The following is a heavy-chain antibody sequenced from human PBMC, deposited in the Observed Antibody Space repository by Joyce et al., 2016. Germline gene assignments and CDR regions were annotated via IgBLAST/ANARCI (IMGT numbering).Heavy chain of an antibody. V-gene: IGHV3-66*02. CDR1: GVTVTPYY. J-gene: IGHJ4*02. CDR2: FYKGGKT. Sequence: EVQVVESGGGLVQPGGSLRLSCAAPGVTVTPYYLTWVRQAPGKGLAWVSVFYKGGKTYYPDSVKGRFVISRDNSKNTLYLQMNSVRPDDTAVYYCATDVGDGDNYGLTYWGQGILVTVSS. CDR3: ATDVGDGDNYGLTY. D-gene: IGHD5-24*01.